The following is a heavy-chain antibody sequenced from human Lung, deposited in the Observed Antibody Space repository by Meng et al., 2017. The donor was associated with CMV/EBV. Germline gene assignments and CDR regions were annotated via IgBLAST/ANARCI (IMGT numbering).Heavy chain of an antibody. CDR3: AGHFPSGLDGFDI. V-gene: IGHV1-2*02. D-gene: IGHD3-3*02. Sequence: ASVKVSCKASAYTFIGYNMHWVRQAPGQGLEWVGWVNPNSGVTGYAQKFLGRVTMTSDTSITTAYMELTRLTYDDTAVYYCAGHFPSGLDGFDIWGQGTVVTVSS. CDR1: AYTFIGYN. CDR2: VNPNSGVT. J-gene: IGHJ3*02.